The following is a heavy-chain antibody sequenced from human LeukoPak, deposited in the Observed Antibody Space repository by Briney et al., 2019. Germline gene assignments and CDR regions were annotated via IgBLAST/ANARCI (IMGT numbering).Heavy chain of an antibody. CDR3: ARGRGLGVVSPYFDY. Sequence: GGSLRLSCVVSGFSVSNNYIIWVRQAPGNGLERVSVIYGDGRTSHSASVRGRFTISRDNSKNIVPLQMNNLRVEDTAVYYCARGRGLGVVSPYFDYWGQGTLVTVSS. V-gene: IGHV3-53*01. CDR1: GFSVSNNY. CDR2: IYGDGRT. D-gene: IGHD3-3*01. J-gene: IGHJ4*02.